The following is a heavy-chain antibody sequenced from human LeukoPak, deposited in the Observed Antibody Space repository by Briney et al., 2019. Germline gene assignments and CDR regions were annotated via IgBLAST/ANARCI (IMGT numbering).Heavy chain of an antibody. CDR3: ASVPALGYCSSTSCEQHAFDI. CDR2: INAYNGNT. Sequence: ASVKVSCKASGYTFTSYGISWVRQAAGQGLEGMGWINAYNGNTNYAQKLQGRVTMTTDTSTSTAYMELRSLRSDDTAVYYCASVPALGYCSSTSCEQHAFDIWGQGTMVTVSS. D-gene: IGHD2-2*01. V-gene: IGHV1-18*01. CDR1: GYTFTSYG. J-gene: IGHJ3*02.